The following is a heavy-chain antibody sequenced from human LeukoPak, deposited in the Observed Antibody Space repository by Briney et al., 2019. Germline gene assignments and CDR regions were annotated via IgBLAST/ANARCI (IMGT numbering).Heavy chain of an antibody. CDR1: GYTLTELS. CDR2: FDPEDGET. Sequence: ASVTVSFKVSGYTLTELSMHWVRQAPGKGLEWMGGFDPEDGETIYAQKFQGRVTMTEDTSTDTAYMELSSLRSEDTAVYYCATGEYGSGSYSRDLDYWGQGTLVTVSS. D-gene: IGHD3-10*01. CDR3: ATGEYGSGSYSRDLDY. J-gene: IGHJ4*02. V-gene: IGHV1-24*01.